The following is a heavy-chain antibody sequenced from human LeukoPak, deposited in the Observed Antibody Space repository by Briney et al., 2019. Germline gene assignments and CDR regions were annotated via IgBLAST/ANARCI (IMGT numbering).Heavy chain of an antibody. J-gene: IGHJ4*02. CDR1: GYTFTTYY. D-gene: IGHD2-8*01. CDR3: ARDQIQGWYIVGRFDS. CDR2: ITPNNGRP. Sequence: ASVKVSCKTSGYTFTTYYIHWIRQAPGQGLEWMAVITPNNGRPTYAQKFQGRVTVTMDTSSSTVYMELSNLGSDDTAIYYCARDQIQGWYIVGRFDSWGQGTLVSVSS. V-gene: IGHV1-46*01.